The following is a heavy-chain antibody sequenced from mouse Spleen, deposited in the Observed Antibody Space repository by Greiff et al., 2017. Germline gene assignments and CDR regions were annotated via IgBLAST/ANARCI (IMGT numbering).Heavy chain of an antibody. CDR3: ARGITTATRPSYAMDY. CDR2: IDPNSGGT. J-gene: IGHJ4*01. V-gene: IGHV1-72*01. CDR1: GYTFTSYW. D-gene: IGHD1-2*01. Sequence: QVQLQQPGAELVKPGASVKLSCKASGYTFTSYWMHWVKQRPGRGLEWIGRIDPNSGGTKYNEKFKSKATLTVDKPSSTAYMQLSSLTSEDSAVYYCARGITTATRPSYAMDYWGQGTSVTVSS.